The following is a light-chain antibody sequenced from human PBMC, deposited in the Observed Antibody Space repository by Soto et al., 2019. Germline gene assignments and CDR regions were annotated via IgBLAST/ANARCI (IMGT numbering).Light chain of an antibody. V-gene: IGLV3-21*01. J-gene: IGLJ2*01. CDR1: NVGSRS. CDR2: YDS. Sequence: SSELTQPPSVSVAPGETARIYYGGNNVGSRSVHWYQQKPGQAPFLVIYYDSDRPSGIPERFSGSNSGNTATLIISRVEAGDEADYYCQVWEATGDQVVFGGGTKLTVL. CDR3: QVWEATGDQVV.